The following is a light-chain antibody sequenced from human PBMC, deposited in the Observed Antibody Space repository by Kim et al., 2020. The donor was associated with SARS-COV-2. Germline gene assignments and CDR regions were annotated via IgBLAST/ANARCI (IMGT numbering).Light chain of an antibody. Sequence: PGKTARITCGGNDIGTKSVHWYRQKPGQAPVAVISYDPDRRSGIPERFSGSNSGNSATLTITRVEAGDEADYYCQVWDRSSDQYVFGTGTKVTVL. CDR2: YDP. CDR3: QVWDRSSDQYV. CDR1: DIGTKS. J-gene: IGLJ1*01. V-gene: IGLV3-21*04.